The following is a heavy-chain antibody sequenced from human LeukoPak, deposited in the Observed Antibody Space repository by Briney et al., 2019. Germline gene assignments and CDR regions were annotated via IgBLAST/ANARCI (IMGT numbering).Heavy chain of an antibody. J-gene: IGHJ6*02. CDR3: AREGYTHYYYFPMDV. CDR1: GFTSGSYG. Sequence: PGGSLRLSSVASGFTSGSYGMHWVRRAPGKGLEWVAVISHDGSNKHYADSVKGRFSISRDNSKNTLYLELHNLRPEETGLYFCAREGYTHYYYFPMDVWGQGTTVTVSS. CDR2: ISHDGSNK. V-gene: IGHV3-30*03. D-gene: IGHD5-18*01.